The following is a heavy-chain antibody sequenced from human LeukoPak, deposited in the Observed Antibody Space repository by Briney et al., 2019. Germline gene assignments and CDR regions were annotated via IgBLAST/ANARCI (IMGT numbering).Heavy chain of an antibody. J-gene: IGHJ4*02. CDR1: GYSFTSYW. D-gene: IGHD2-2*03. CDR2: IYPGDSDT. CDR3: ARRGYCSSTSCYWFGDY. Sequence: GESLKISCKGSGYSFTSYWIGWVRQMPGKGLEWMGIIYPGDSDTRYSPSFQGQVTISADKSISTAYLQWSSLKASDTAMYYCARRGYCSSTSCYWFGDYWGQGTLVTASS. V-gene: IGHV5-51*01.